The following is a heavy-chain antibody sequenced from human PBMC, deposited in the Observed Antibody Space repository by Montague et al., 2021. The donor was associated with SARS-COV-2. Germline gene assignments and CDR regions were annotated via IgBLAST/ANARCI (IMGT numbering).Heavy chain of an antibody. Sequence: SETLSLTCTVSGGSISSSSYYWGWIRQPPGKGLEWIGSIYYSGSTYYNPSLKSRVTISVDTSKDQFSLKLGSVTAADTAVYYCARLLRSAYYGSGVWYWGQGTLVTVSS. D-gene: IGHD3-10*01. CDR2: IYYSGST. V-gene: IGHV4-39*01. CDR3: ARLLRSAYYGSGVWY. J-gene: IGHJ4*02. CDR1: GGSISSSSYY.